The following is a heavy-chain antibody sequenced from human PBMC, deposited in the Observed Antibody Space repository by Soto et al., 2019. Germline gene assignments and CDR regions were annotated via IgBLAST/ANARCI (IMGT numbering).Heavy chain of an antibody. CDR1: GGSFSGYY. Sequence: QVQLQQWGAGLLKPSETLSLTCAVYGGSFSGYYWSWIRQPPGKGLEWIGEINHSGSTNYNPSLKSRVTISVDTSKNQFSLKLSSVAAADTAVYYCARGYRHCSSTSCYARAGYYYYYMDVWGKGTTVTVSS. D-gene: IGHD2-2*01. J-gene: IGHJ6*03. V-gene: IGHV4-34*01. CDR3: ARGYRHCSSTSCYARAGYYYYYMDV. CDR2: INHSGST.